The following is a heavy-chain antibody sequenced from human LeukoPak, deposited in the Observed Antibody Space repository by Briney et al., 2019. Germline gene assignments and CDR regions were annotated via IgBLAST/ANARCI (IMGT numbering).Heavy chain of an antibody. CDR3: ARVSVLRYFDWLFLFDY. V-gene: IGHV3-66*01. CDR1: GFTVSSNY. CDR2: IYSGGSP. J-gene: IGHJ4*02. Sequence: QTGRSLRLSCAASGFTVSSNYMSWVRQAPGKGMEWVSVIYSGGSPYYADSVKGKFTISRENSTNTLYLQLNSLRAEDTAVYYCARVSVLRYFDWLFLFDYWGQGTLVTVSS. D-gene: IGHD3-9*01.